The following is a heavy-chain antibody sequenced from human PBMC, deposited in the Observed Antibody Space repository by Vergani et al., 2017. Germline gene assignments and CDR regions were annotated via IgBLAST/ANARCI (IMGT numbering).Heavy chain of an antibody. CDR2: INPSGGST. CDR1: GYPFTSYY. J-gene: IGHJ6*02. Sequence: QVQLVQSGAEVKKPGASVKVSCKASGYPFTSYYMHWVRQAPGQGLEWMGIINPSGGSTSYAQKFQGRVTMTRDTSTSTVYMELSSLRSEDTAVYYCARGVLAAGYYYGMDVWGQGTTVTVSS. D-gene: IGHD6-13*01. CDR3: ARGVLAAGYYYGMDV. V-gene: IGHV1-46*01.